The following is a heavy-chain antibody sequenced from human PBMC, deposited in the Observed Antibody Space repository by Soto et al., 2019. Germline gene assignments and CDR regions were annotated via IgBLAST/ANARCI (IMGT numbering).Heavy chain of an antibody. Sequence: PGASLKISCKGSGYYFIAYWIGWVRQMPGKGLELMGIIYPPDSDVRYSPSFQGQVTISVDKSINAAYLQWSSLKASDTATYYCARLAVTSSTHYDYWGQGTPVTVS. CDR1: GYYFIAYW. CDR2: IYPPDSDV. J-gene: IGHJ4*02. CDR3: ARLAVTSSTHYDY. D-gene: IGHD2-21*02. V-gene: IGHV5-51*01.